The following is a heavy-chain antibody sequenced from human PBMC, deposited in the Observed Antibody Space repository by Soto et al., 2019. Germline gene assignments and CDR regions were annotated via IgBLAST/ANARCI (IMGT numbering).Heavy chain of an antibody. D-gene: IGHD1-26*01. CDR3: AGSYLEEGGMDV. J-gene: IGHJ6*02. V-gene: IGHV3-74*01. Sequence: GGSLRLSCAASGFTFSSYWMHWVRQAPGKGLVWVSRINSDGSSTSYADSVKGRFTISRDNAKNTLYLQMNSLRAEDTAVYYCAGSYLEEGGMDVWGQGTTVTVSS. CDR2: INSDGSST. CDR1: GFTFSSYW.